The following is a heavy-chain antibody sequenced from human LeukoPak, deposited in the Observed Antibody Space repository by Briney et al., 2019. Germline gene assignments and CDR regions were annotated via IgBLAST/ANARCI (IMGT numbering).Heavy chain of an antibody. CDR2: ISSSSSYI. CDR1: GFTFSSYS. V-gene: IGHV3-21*04. Sequence: GGSLRLSCAASGFTFSSYSMNWVRQAPGKGLEWVSSISSSSSYIYYADSVKGRFTISRDNAKNSLYLQMNSLRAEDTALYYCAKDFRRRAYYYYYMDVWGKGTTVTISS. CDR3: AKDFRRRAYYYYYMDV. J-gene: IGHJ6*03.